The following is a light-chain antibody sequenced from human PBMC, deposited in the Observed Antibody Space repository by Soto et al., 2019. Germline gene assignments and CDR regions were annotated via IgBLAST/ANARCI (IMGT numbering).Light chain of an antibody. V-gene: IGKV1-5*03. Sequence: DIQMTQSPSTLSASVGDRVTITCRASQTISSWLAWYQQKPGKAPKLLIYKASNLEGGVPSRFSGSGSGTEFNITISSLQPDDFATYYCQQYNTYPITFGGGTTVEIK. J-gene: IGKJ4*01. CDR3: QQYNTYPIT. CDR1: QTISSW. CDR2: KAS.